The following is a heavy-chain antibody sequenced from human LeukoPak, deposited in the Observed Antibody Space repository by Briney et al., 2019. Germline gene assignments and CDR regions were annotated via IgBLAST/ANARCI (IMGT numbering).Heavy chain of an antibody. CDR2: IYYSGST. CDR1: GGSISSYY. CDR3: ARARGLLWFGE. J-gene: IGHJ1*01. D-gene: IGHD3-10*01. V-gene: IGHV4-59*01. Sequence: KTSETLSLTCTVSGGSISSYYWSWIRQPPGKGLEWIGYIYYSGSTNYNPSLKSRVTISVDTSENQFSLKLSSVTAADTAVYYCARARGLLWFGEWGQGTLVTVSS.